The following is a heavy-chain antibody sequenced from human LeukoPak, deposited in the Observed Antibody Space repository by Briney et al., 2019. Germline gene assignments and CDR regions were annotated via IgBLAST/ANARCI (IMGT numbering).Heavy chain of an antibody. CDR1: GYTLTELS. CDR3: ATPGYYDFWNGLLGAFDI. Sequence: ASVKVSCKVSGYTLTELSMHWVRQAPGKGLEWMGGFDPEDGETIYAQKFQGRVTMTEDTSTDTAYMELSSLRSEDTAVYYCATPGYYDFWNGLLGAFDIWGQGTMVTVSS. CDR2: FDPEDGET. D-gene: IGHD3-3*01. V-gene: IGHV1-24*01. J-gene: IGHJ3*02.